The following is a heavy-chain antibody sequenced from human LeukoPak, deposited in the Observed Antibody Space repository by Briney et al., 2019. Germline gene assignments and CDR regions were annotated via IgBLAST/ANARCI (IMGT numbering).Heavy chain of an antibody. CDR1: GFTFSSYA. J-gene: IGHJ4*02. CDR3: AKDYCRGGSCYSGLEY. V-gene: IGHV3-23*01. Sequence: GGSLRLSCAASGFTFSSYAMSWVRQAPGKGLEWVSVIGGSGGSTHYADSVKGRFTISRDNPKNTLSLQMNSLRAEDTAVYYCAKDYCRGGSCYSGLEYWGQGTLVTVSS. CDR2: IGGSGGST. D-gene: IGHD2-15*01.